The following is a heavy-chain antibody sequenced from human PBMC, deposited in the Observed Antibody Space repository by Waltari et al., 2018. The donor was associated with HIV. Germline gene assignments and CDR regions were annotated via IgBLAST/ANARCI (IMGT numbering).Heavy chain of an antibody. Sequence: QVQLQESGPGLVKPSETLSLTCSVSGYSIESGYYWGWIRQHPGKALEWIGSSLHSGNTYYNPSLKSRLTISLDTSKNQVSLKLSSVTAADTAVYYCASGSRRGHSHGIDYWGQGTLVTVSS. CDR1: GYSIESGYY. CDR2: SLHSGNT. CDR3: ASGSRRGHSHGIDY. J-gene: IGHJ4*02. V-gene: IGHV4-38-2*01. D-gene: IGHD5-18*01.